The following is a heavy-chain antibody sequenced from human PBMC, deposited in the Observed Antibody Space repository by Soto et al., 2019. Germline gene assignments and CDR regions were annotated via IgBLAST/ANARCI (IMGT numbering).Heavy chain of an antibody. Sequence: ASVKVSCKASGYSFTRYHMHWVRQAPEQGLEWMGIINPSGGSTNYAQKFQGRVTMTSDTSTSTVYMELSSLRSEDTAVYYCAWSDGSSDYVFDYWGQGTLVPVSS. J-gene: IGHJ4*02. V-gene: IGHV1-46*03. D-gene: IGHD3-22*01. CDR2: INPSGGST. CDR3: AWSDGSSDYVFDY. CDR1: GYSFTRYH.